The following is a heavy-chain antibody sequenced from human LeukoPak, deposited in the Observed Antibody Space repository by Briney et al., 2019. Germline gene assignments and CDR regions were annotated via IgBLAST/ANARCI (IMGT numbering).Heavy chain of an antibody. Sequence: SVKGSCKASGGTFSSHSFNWVRQAPGQGLEWMGGIIPMSTTTKYAQKFQGRVTITADEFTSTVFMELSGLRFEDTAVYYCARPRTYYDSWSGYPPFDYWGQGTLVTVSS. J-gene: IGHJ4*02. D-gene: IGHD3-3*01. CDR3: ARPRTYYDSWSGYPPFDY. CDR2: IIPMSTTT. CDR1: GGTFSSHS. V-gene: IGHV1-69*13.